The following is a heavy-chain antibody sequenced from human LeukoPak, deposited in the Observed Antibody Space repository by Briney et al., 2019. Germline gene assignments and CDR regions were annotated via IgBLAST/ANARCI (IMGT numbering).Heavy chain of an antibody. CDR1: GFTFRSYA. V-gene: IGHV3-23*01. CDR2: ISDSSSSA. Sequence: GGFLRLSCAASGFTFRSYAMSWVRRAPGKGLAWVSGISDSSSSAHYAESVKGRFTISRDNSRNTLYLQMNSLRAEDTAVYYCAKDVKSSTWSARGYFDYWGQGSLVTVSS. J-gene: IGHJ4*02. CDR3: AKDVKSSTWSARGYFDY. D-gene: IGHD6-13*01.